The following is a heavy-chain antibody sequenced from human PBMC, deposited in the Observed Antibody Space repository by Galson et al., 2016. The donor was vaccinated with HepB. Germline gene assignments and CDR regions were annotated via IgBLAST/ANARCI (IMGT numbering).Heavy chain of an antibody. V-gene: IGHV1-69*13. Sequence: SVKVSCKAPGDTFSTYAFSWVRQAPGQSLEWVGGIIPVLGTSDYEQYFEGRVTITADESTGTVYMDRTNLRSDDTAVNYCAEDMSRAYCHFDLWGRGTLVTVTS. CDR1: GDTFSTYA. CDR2: IIPVLGTS. D-gene: IGHD5/OR15-5a*01. CDR3: AEDMSRAYCHFDL. J-gene: IGHJ2*01.